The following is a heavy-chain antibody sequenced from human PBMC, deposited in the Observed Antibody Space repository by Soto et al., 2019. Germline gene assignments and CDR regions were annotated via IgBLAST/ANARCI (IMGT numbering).Heavy chain of an antibody. Sequence: QVQLVQSGAEVRKPGASVTVSCKASGYTFTDSYIHWVRQAPGQGLEWMGWITPNNGGANYAQKFQDRFTMTRDTSITTAYMELRGLRSDDTAVYYCAIDLQAGEGAYWGQGSLVTVSS. CDR2: ITPNNGGA. CDR3: AIDLQAGEGAY. CDR1: GYTFTDSY. J-gene: IGHJ4*02. D-gene: IGHD1-26*01. V-gene: IGHV1-2*02.